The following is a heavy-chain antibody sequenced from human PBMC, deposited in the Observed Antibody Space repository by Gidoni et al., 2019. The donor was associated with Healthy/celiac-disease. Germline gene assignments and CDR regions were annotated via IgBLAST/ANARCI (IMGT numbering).Heavy chain of an antibody. CDR2: MNPNSGNT. Sequence: QVQLVQSGAEVKKPGASVKVSCKASGYTFTSYDINWVRQATGQGLEWMGWMNPNSGNTGYAQKFQGRVTMTRNTSISTAYMELSSLRSEDTAVYYCARVSGSYGAYYYYYYGMDVWGQGTTVTVSS. CDR3: ARVSGSYGAYYYYYYGMDV. D-gene: IGHD1-26*01. J-gene: IGHJ6*02. CDR1: GYTFTSYD. V-gene: IGHV1-8*01.